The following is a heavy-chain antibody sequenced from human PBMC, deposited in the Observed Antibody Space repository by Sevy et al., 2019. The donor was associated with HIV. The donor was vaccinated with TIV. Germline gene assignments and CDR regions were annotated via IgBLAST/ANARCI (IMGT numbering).Heavy chain of an antibody. CDR2: IIPIFGTA. D-gene: IGHD3-10*01. CDR1: GGTFSSYA. CDR3: ARPTHSYGSGSYWVY. V-gene: IGHV1-69*13. J-gene: IGHJ4*02. Sequence: ASVKVSYKASGGTFSSYAISWVRQAPGQGLEWMGGIIPIFGTANYAQKFQGRVTITADESTSTAYMELSSLRSEDTAVYYCARPTHSYGSGSYWVYWGQGTLVTVSS.